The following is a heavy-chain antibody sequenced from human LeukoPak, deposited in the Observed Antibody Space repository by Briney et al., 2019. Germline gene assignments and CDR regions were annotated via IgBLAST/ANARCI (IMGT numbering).Heavy chain of an antibody. V-gene: IGHV3-9*01. CDR1: GFTFDDYA. D-gene: IGHD2-15*01. Sequence: HPGGSLRLSCAASGFTFDDYAMHWVRQAPGKGLEWVSGISWNSGSIGYADSVKGRFTISRDNAKNSLYLQMNSLRAEDTALYYCAKSSYGYCSGGSCYVPGAFDIWGQGTMVTVSS. J-gene: IGHJ3*02. CDR2: ISWNSGSI. CDR3: AKSSYGYCSGGSCYVPGAFDI.